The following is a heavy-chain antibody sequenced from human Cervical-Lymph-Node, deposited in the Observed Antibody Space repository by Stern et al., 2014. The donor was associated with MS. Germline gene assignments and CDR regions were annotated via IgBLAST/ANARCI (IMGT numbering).Heavy chain of an antibody. Sequence: VQLLESGAEVENPGASVKVSCRASGYTFTRYDIHWVRRASGQGLEWMGWMNPDSGDTGIAQKFQARVTMTRDTSISTAFLELHSLKSEDTAVYCCTRGPRTWGRGTLVTVSS. V-gene: IGHV1-8*01. D-gene: IGHD1-7*01. J-gene: IGHJ4*02. CDR2: MNPDSGDT. CDR1: GYTFTRYD. CDR3: TRGPRT.